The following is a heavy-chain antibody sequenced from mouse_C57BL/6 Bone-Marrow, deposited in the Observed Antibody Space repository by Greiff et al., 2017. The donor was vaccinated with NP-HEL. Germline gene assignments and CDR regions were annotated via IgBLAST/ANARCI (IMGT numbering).Heavy chain of an antibody. CDR3: ARKQYYFDY. CDR1: GFTFSSYA. Sequence: EVKLMESGGGLVKPGGSLKLSCAASGFTFSSYAMSWVRQTPEKRLEWVATISDGGSYTYYPDNVKGRITISRDNAKNNLYLQMSHLKSEDTAMYYCARKQYYFDYWGQGTTLTVSS. D-gene: IGHD6-1*01. CDR2: ISDGGSYT. J-gene: IGHJ2*01. V-gene: IGHV5-4*03.